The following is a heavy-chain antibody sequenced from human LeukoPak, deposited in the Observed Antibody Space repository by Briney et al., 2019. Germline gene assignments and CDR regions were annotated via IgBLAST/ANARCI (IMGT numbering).Heavy chain of an antibody. CDR3: ARKWAYSGFSNWFDP. Sequence: SETLSLTCAVYGGSFSGYYWSWIRQPPGKGLEWIGEINHSGSTNYNPSLKSRVTISVDTSKNRFSLKLSSVTAADTAVYYCARKWAYSGFSNWFDPWGQGTLVTVSS. D-gene: IGHD5-12*01. CDR1: GGSFSGYY. J-gene: IGHJ5*02. CDR2: INHSGST. V-gene: IGHV4-34*01.